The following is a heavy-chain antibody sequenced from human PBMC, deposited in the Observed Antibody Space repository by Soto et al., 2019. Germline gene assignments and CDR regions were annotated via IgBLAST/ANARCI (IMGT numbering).Heavy chain of an antibody. CDR2: ISAYNGNT. Sequence: QVQLVQSGAEVKKPGASVKVSCKASGYTFTSYGISWVRQAPGQGLEWMGWISAYNGNTNYAQKLQGRVTMTTDTTPRPTSTGPRSLGTPRTALFSCWKGGGGGSGSSYWGQGTLVTVSS. J-gene: IGHJ4*02. V-gene: IGHV1-18*01. CDR3: WKGGGGGSGSSY. D-gene: IGHD6-19*01. CDR1: GYTFTSYG.